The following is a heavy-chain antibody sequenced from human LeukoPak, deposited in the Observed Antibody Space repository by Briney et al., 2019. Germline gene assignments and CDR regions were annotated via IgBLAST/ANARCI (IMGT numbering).Heavy chain of an antibody. CDR1: GGSISSYY. CDR2: IYYSGST. J-gene: IGHJ4*02. Sequence: PSETLSLTCTVSGGSISSYYWSWIRQPPGKGLEWIGYIYYSGSTNYNPSLKSRVTISVDKSKNQFSLKLSSVTAADTAVYYCASDDRGGYFDYWGQGTLVTVSS. V-gene: IGHV4-59*12. D-gene: IGHD3-16*01. CDR3: ASDDRGGYFDY.